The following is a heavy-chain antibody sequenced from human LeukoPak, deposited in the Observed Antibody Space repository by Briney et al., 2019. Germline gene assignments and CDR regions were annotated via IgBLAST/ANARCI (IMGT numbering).Heavy chain of an antibody. CDR2: LNGDGSIT. D-gene: IGHD2-15*01. Sequence: GGSLRLSCVASGFTFSRYWMHWVRQAPGKGLVWVSRLNGDGSITNYADSVKGRFTIPRDNAKNTLYLQMNSLRAEDTAVYYCARELSTGSWGQGTLVTVSS. V-gene: IGHV3-74*01. CDR1: GFTFSRYW. J-gene: IGHJ5*02. CDR3: ARELSTGS.